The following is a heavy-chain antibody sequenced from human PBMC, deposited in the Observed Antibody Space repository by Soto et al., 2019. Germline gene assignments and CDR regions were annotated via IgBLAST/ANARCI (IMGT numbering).Heavy chain of an antibody. CDR2: IYYSGST. D-gene: IGHD2-2*01. V-gene: IGHV4-61*01. Sequence: PSETLSLTCTVSGGSVSSGSYYWSWIRQPPGKGLEWIGYIYYSGSTNYNPSLKSRVTISVDTSKNQFSLKLSSVTAADTAVYSCATAGYCISTRCPPPTWFDPWGQGTLVTVSS. J-gene: IGHJ5*02. CDR3: ATAGYCISTRCPPPTWFDP. CDR1: GGSVSSGSYY.